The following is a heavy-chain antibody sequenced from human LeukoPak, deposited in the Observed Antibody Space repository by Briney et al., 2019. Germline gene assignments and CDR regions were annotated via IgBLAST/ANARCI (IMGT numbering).Heavy chain of an antibody. V-gene: IGHV3-43D*03. CDR1: GFTFDDYV. CDR3: ATDWNHRFDE. CDR2: IIWDGGST. J-gene: IGHJ4*02. Sequence: GGSLRLSCATSGFTFDDYVMHWVRHAPGEGLEWVSLIIWDGGSTYYADSVRGGFAISRDNAVNSLYLRMYSLRAEGTALYYCATDWNHRFDEWGQGTLVAVSS. D-gene: IGHD1-1*01.